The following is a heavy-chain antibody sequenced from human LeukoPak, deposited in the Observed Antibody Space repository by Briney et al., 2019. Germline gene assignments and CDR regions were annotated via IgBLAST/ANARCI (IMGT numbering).Heavy chain of an antibody. D-gene: IGHD4-11*01. CDR3: ARGGLTTVDY. CDR1: GYTFTGYY. Sequence: ASVKVSCKASGYTFTGYYMHWVRQAPGQGLEWMGWMNPNSGNTGFAQDFQGRVTMTKNTPISTAYMELSSLRSEDTAVYYCARGGLTTVDYWGQGTLVTVSS. J-gene: IGHJ4*02. CDR2: MNPNSGNT. V-gene: IGHV1-8*02.